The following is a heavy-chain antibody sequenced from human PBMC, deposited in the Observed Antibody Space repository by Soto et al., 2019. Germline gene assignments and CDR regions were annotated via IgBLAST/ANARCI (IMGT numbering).Heavy chain of an antibody. Sequence: GGSLRLSCAASGFTFSSYGMRWVRQAPGKGLEWVAVIWYDGSNKYYADSVKGRFTISRDNSKNTLYLQMNSLRAEDTAVYYCARDPATTGWFDPWGQGTLVTVSS. CDR1: GFTFSSYG. D-gene: IGHD4-4*01. J-gene: IGHJ5*02. V-gene: IGHV3-33*01. CDR3: ARDPATTGWFDP. CDR2: IWYDGSNK.